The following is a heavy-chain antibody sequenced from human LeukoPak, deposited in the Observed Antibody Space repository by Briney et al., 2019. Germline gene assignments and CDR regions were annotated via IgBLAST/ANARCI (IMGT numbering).Heavy chain of an antibody. J-gene: IGHJ4*02. Sequence: PGGSLRLSCAASGFTFSSFWMHWVRHAPGKGLVWVSRINSDGTGTSYADSVKGRFTISRDDAKNTLYLQMNSLRAEDTAVYYCAKDLNYYDSSAPDYWGQGTLVTVSS. D-gene: IGHD3-22*01. V-gene: IGHV3-74*01. CDR1: GFTFSSFW. CDR2: INSDGTGT. CDR3: AKDLNYYDSSAPDY.